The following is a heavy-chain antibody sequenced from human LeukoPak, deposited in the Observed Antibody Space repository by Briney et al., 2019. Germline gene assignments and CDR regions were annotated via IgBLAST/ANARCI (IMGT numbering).Heavy chain of an antibody. Sequence: GESLKISCKGFGFSFSNYWIGWVRQMPGKGLEWMGIIYPDDSDTKYSPSFEGQVTIPADKSINTAYLQWSSLSSSDTAMYYCVRHNRAWGQGTVVTVSS. CDR2: IYPDDSDT. CDR3: VRHNRA. V-gene: IGHV5-51*01. J-gene: IGHJ3*01. D-gene: IGHD1-14*01. CDR1: GFSFSNYW.